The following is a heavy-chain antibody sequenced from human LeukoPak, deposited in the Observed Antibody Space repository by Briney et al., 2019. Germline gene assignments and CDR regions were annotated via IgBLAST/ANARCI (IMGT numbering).Heavy chain of an antibody. CDR1: GFTLSDYY. V-gene: IGHV3-11*05. D-gene: IGHD1-26*01. CDR3: ARVGGRYYTIDY. J-gene: IGHJ4*02. CDR2: ISSSSSYT. Sequence: GGSLRLSRAASGFTLSDYYMSWIRQAPGKGLEGVSYISSSSSYTNYADSVKGRFTISRDNAKNSLYLQMNSLRAEDAAVYYCARVGGRYYTIDYWGQGTLVSVSS.